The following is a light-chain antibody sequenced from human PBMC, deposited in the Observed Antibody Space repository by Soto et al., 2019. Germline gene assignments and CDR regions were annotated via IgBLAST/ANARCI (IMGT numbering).Light chain of an antibody. CDR1: SRDVGGYNY. CDR2: EVT. J-gene: IGLJ2*01. V-gene: IGLV2-14*01. Sequence: HSVLTQPASVSGSPGQSITISCTGTSRDVGGYNYVSWYQQHPGKAPKLIIYEVTNRPSGVSDRFSGSKSGNTASLTISGLQADDESDYYCSSYTSSSTLVFGGGTKLTVL. CDR3: SSYTSSSTLV.